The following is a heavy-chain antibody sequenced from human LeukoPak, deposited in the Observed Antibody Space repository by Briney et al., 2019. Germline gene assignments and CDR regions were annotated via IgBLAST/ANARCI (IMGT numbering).Heavy chain of an antibody. CDR3: AREPSGLYYYYYMDV. CDR2: ISTYNGNT. CDR1: GYTFTSYG. D-gene: IGHD3-10*01. Sequence: GASVKPSCKASGYTFTSYGISWVPQAPGHGLEWMGWISTYNGNTNYAQKLQGRVTMTTDTSTSTAYMELRSLRSDDTAVYYCAREPSGLYYYYYMDVWGKGTTVTISS. V-gene: IGHV1-18*01. J-gene: IGHJ6*03.